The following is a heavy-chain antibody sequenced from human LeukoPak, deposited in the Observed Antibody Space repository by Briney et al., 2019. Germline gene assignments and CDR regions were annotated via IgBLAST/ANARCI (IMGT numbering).Heavy chain of an antibody. CDR1: GFTFSSYW. Sequence: GGSLRLSCAASGFTFSSYWMSWVRQAPGKGLEWVSAISGSGDITYYADSVKGRFTISRDNSRTTLYLQLNSLRAEDTAVYYCAKDRGVQAANGAYFDYWGQGTLVTVSS. J-gene: IGHJ4*02. D-gene: IGHD2-2*01. V-gene: IGHV3-23*01. CDR2: ISGSGDIT. CDR3: AKDRGVQAANGAYFDY.